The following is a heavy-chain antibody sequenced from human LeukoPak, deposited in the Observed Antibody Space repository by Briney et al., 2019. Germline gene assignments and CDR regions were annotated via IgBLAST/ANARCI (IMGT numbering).Heavy chain of an antibody. CDR3: AKSRGSSTTGFDY. D-gene: IGHD1-26*01. V-gene: IGHV3-9*01. CDR2: ISWNSGSI. Sequence: GGSLRLSCAASGFTFDDYAMHWVRQAPGKGLEWVSGISWNSGSIGYADSVKGRFTISRGNAKNSLYLQMNSLRAEDTALYYCAKSRGSSTTGFDYWGQGTLVTVSS. CDR1: GFTFDDYA. J-gene: IGHJ4*02.